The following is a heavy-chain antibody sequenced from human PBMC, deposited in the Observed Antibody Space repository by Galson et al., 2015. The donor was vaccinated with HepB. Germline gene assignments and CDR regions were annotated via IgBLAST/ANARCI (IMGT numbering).Heavy chain of an antibody. V-gene: IGHV4-59*01. CDR1: GGSISSYY. CDR2: IYYSGST. Sequence: ETLSLTCTVSGGSISSYYWSWIRQPPGKGLEWIGYIYYSGSTNYNPSLKSRVTISVDTSKNQFSLKLSSVTAADTAVYYCARDIPWGDDWYFDLWGRGTLVTVSS. D-gene: IGHD7-27*01. J-gene: IGHJ2*01. CDR3: ARDIPWGDDWYFDL.